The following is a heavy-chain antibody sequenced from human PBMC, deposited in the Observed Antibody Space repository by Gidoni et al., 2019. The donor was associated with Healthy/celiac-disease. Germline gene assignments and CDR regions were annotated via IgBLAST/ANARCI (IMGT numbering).Heavy chain of an antibody. J-gene: IGHJ4*02. Sequence: QVQLQESGPGLVKPSQTLSLTCTVSGVSISSGGYYWSWIRQHPGKGLEWIGYIYYSGSTYYNPSLKSRVTISVDTSKNQFSLKLSSVTAADTAVYYCARYSSSWYPTSFDYWGQGTLVTVSS. V-gene: IGHV4-31*03. D-gene: IGHD6-13*01. CDR1: GVSISSGGYY. CDR3: ARYSSSWYPTSFDY. CDR2: IYYSGST.